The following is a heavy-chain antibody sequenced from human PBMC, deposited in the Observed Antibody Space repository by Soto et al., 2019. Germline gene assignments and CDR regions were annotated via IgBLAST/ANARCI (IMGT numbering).Heavy chain of an antibody. V-gene: IGHV3-72*01. CDR2: TRNKGQSYTT. CDR1: GFSISDHY. J-gene: IGHJ4*02. Sequence: EVQLVESGGGLVQPGGSPRHSCAASGFSISDHYMDWVRQAPGKGLEWVGLTRNKGQSYTTEHAAAVKGRFVISRDDSKNSLYLEMNSLKTEDTAVYYCVREGFFTLDYWGQGTLVTVSS. CDR3: VREGFFTLDY.